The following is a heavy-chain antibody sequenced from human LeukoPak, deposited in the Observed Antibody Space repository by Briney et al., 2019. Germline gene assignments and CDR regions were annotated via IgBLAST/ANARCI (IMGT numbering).Heavy chain of an antibody. V-gene: IGHV1-69*05. D-gene: IGHD2-21*01. CDR2: IIPIFGTA. CDR3: ARVVGYCGGDCHLGYYYYMDV. J-gene: IGHJ6*03. CDR1: GGTFSSYA. Sequence: ASVKVSCKASGGTFSSYAISWVRQAPGQGLEWMGGIIPIFGTANYAQKFQGRVTITTDESTSTAYVELSSLRSEDTAVYYCARVVGYCGGDCHLGYYYYMDVWGKGTTVTVSS.